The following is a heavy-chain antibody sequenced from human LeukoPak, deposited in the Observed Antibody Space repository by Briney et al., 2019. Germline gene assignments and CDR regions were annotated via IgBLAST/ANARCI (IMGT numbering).Heavy chain of an antibody. CDR1: GGSISSSSYY. J-gene: IGHJ4*02. V-gene: IGHV4-39*07. D-gene: IGHD3-22*01. CDR3: ARDPPTYYYDSSGYKVFDY. CDR2: INHSGST. Sequence: SETLSLTCTVSGGSISSSSYYWGWIRQPPGKGLEWIGEINHSGSTNYNPSLKSRVTISVDTSKNQFSLKLSSVTAADTAVYYCARDPPTYYYDSSGYKVFDYWGQGTLVTVSS.